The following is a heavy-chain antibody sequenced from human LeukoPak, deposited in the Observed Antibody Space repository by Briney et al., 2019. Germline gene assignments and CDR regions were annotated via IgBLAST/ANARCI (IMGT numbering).Heavy chain of an antibody. CDR2: IIPIVGTA. V-gene: IGHV1-69*13. D-gene: IGHD4-17*01. Sequence: ASVKVSCKASGGTFSSYAISWLRQAPGQGLEWMGGIIPIVGTANYAQRFQGRVTITADQSTSTAYMELSSLRSEDTAVYSCARTGDYKPFDYWGQRTLVTASS. CDR3: ARTGDYKPFDY. J-gene: IGHJ4*02. CDR1: GGTFSSYA.